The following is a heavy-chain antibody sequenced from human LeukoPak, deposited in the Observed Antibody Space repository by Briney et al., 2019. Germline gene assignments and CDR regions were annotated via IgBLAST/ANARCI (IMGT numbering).Heavy chain of an antibody. J-gene: IGHJ4*02. CDR3: ARDYDGAGSFDY. V-gene: IGHV1-2*04. CDR2: INPNNGGT. CDR1: GYTFTGYN. Sequence: GAALTLSCTASGYTFTGYNVRWVRQAPGQGIECMGWINPNNGGTNYAQKFQGWVTITRDTSISTAYMELSRLRSDDTAVDYCARDYDGAGSFDYWGQGTLVTVSS. D-gene: IGHD3-10*01.